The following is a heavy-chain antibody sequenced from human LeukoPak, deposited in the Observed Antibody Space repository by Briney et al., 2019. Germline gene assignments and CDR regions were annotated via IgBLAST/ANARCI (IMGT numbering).Heavy chain of an antibody. J-gene: IGHJ4*02. CDR1: GGSISSSSYY. V-gene: IGHV4-39*02. Sequence: SETLSLTCTVSGGSISSSSYYWGWIRQPPGKGLEWIGSIYYSGSTYYNPSLKSRVTISVNTSKNQFSLKLSSVTAADTAVYYCARDISRKILRFDYWGQGTLVTVSS. CDR2: IYYSGST. D-gene: IGHD3-3*01. CDR3: ARDISRKILRFDY.